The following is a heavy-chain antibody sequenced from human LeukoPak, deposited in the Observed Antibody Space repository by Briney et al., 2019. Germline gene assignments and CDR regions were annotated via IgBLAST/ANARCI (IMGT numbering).Heavy chain of an antibody. Sequence: NPSETLSLTCTVSGGSISTYYWSWIRQPAGKGLEWIGRIYPGGSTDYNPSLKSRVTISVDTSKNHFSLRLTSVAAADTAVYFCARAADYGDSNFDYWGQGTLVTVSS. CDR2: IYPGGST. V-gene: IGHV4-4*07. J-gene: IGHJ4*02. CDR3: ARAADYGDSNFDY. CDR1: GGSISTYY. D-gene: IGHD4-17*01.